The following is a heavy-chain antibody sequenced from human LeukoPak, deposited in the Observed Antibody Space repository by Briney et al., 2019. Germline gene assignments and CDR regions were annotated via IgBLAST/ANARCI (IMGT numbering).Heavy chain of an antibody. CDR1: EYTFTGYY. D-gene: IGHD2-2*01. Sequence: ASVKVSCKASEYTFTGYYMHWVRQAPGQGLEWMGWINPNSGGTNYAQKFQGRVTMTRDTSISTAYMELSRLRSDDTAVYYCARDRARWSCSSTSCYGSVLGYWGQGTLVTVSS. CDR2: INPNSGGT. CDR3: ARDRARWSCSSTSCYGSVLGY. V-gene: IGHV1-2*02. J-gene: IGHJ4*02.